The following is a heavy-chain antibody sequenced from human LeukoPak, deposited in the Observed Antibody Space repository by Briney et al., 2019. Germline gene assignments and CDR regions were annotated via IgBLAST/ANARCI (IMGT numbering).Heavy chain of an antibody. CDR2: ISWNSGSI. D-gene: IGHD2-15*01. J-gene: IGHJ5*02. CDR3: AKARRVGAAVWFDP. V-gene: IGHV3-9*01. CDR1: GFTFDDYA. Sequence: GGSLRLSCAASGFTFDDYAMHWVRQAPGKGLEWVSGISWNSGSIGYADSVKGRFTISRDNAKNSLYLQMNSLRAEDTALYYCAKARRVGAAVWFDPWGQGTLVTVSS.